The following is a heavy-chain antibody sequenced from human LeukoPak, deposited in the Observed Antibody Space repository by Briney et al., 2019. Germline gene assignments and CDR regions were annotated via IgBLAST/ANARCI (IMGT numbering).Heavy chain of an antibody. CDR1: GFFFSNYD. CDR2: LSSSGGST. CDR3: ARGVTVTTDF. V-gene: IGHV3-23*01. J-gene: IGHJ4*02. D-gene: IGHD4-17*01. Sequence: PGGSLRLSCVASGFFFSNYDMNWVRQAPGKGLEWVSGLSSSGGSTFYADSVKGRFTISRDNSKNTVYLQMNSLRGEDTAIYYCARGVTVTTDFWGQGTLATVSS.